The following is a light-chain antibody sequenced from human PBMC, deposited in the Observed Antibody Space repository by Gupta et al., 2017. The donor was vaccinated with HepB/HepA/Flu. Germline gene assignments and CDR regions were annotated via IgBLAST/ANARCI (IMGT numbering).Light chain of an antibody. CDR2: AAS. J-gene: IGKJ4*01. Sequence: DIQMTQSPYSLSASVGDRVTSTCRASQSISSYLNWYQPKPGKAPKLLIYAASSLQSGVPSRFSGSGSGTDFTLTISSLQPEDFATYYCQQSYSTPPLTFGGGTKVDIK. CDR3: QQSYSTPPLT. CDR1: QSISSY. V-gene: IGKV1-39*01.